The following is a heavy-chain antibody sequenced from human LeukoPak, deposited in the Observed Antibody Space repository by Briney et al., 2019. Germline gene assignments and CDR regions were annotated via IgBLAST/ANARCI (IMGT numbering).Heavy chain of an antibody. V-gene: IGHV4-39*01. CDR3: ARRRTMGIAY. CDR1: GGSISSSSYY. D-gene: IGHD3-10*01. J-gene: IGHJ4*02. CDR2: IYYSGST. Sequence: SETLSLTCTVSGGSISSSSYYWGWIRQPPGKGLEWIGSIYYSGSTYYNPSLKSRVTISVDTSKNQFSLKLSSWTAADTAVYYCARRRTMGIAYWGQGTLVPVSS.